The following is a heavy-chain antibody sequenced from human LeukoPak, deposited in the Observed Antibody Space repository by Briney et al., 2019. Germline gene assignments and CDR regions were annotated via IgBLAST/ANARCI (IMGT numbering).Heavy chain of an antibody. V-gene: IGHV3-48*04. CDR1: GFTFSSYS. CDR2: ISSGYPTI. D-gene: IGHD4-17*01. CDR3: ATDQDHGYFRQ. J-gene: IGHJ1*01. Sequence: GGSLRLSCAASGFTFSSYSINWVRQAPGKGLEGVSYISSGYPTIYYADSVRGRFTISRDNAKNTLYLDMNSLRAEDTAVFYCATDQDHGYFRQWGQGTLVIVSS.